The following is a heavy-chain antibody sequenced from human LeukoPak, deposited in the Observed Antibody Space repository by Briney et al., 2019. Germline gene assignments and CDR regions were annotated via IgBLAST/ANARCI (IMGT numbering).Heavy chain of an antibody. CDR2: IYTSGST. Sequence: PSQTLSLTCTVSGGSISSGSYYWSWIRQPAGKGLEWIGRIYTSGSTNYNPSLKSRVTISVDTSKNQFSLKLSSVTAADTAVYYCARGRPEGYCSSTSCRYHMDVWGKGTTVTVSS. CDR1: GGSISSGSYY. D-gene: IGHD2-2*01. CDR3: ARGRPEGYCSSTSCRYHMDV. J-gene: IGHJ6*03. V-gene: IGHV4-61*02.